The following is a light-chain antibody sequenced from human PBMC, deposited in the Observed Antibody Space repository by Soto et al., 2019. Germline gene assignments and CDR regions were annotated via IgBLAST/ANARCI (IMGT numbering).Light chain of an antibody. CDR2: DNN. CDR3: QSYDARLRDWNLV. V-gene: IGLV1-40*01. Sequence: QSALKQPPTVPPDPGQRVTTPCTGSSSKSAADYGVHWYQQLPGRAPKLLISDNNNRPSGVPDRFSGSKSDTSASLAITGLQAEDEADYYCQSYDARLRDWNLVFGGGTKLTVL. J-gene: IGLJ3*02. CDR1: SSKSAADYG.